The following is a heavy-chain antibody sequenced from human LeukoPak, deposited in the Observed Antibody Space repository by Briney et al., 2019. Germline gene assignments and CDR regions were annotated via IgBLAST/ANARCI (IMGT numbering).Heavy chain of an antibody. Sequence: SETLSLTCTVSGGSISNNYWSWIRQPPGKGLEWIGYIYYSGSTNYNPSLKSRVLISVDTSRNQFSLKLTSVTAADTAVYYCARGGRAYSLDYWGQGTLVTVSS. CDR3: ARGGRAYSLDY. V-gene: IGHV4-59*08. D-gene: IGHD3-22*01. CDR1: GGSISNNY. CDR2: IYYSGST. J-gene: IGHJ4*02.